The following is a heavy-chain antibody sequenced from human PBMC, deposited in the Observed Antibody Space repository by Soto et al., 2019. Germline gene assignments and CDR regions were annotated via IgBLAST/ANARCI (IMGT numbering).Heavy chain of an antibody. Sequence: QVQLQESGPGLVKPSETLSLTCTVSGGSISSYYWSWIRQPPGKGLEWIGYIYYSGSTKYNPSLKSRVTTSVDTPKNQFSLRLSSVTAADTAVYYCARFNWYFDLWGRGTLVTVSS. V-gene: IGHV4-59*08. CDR2: IYYSGST. CDR3: ARFNWYFDL. J-gene: IGHJ2*01. CDR1: GGSISSYY.